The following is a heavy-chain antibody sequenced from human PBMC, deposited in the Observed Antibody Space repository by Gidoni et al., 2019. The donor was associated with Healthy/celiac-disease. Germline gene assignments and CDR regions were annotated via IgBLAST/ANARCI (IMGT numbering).Heavy chain of an antibody. V-gene: IGHV4-4*02. Sequence: QVQLQESGPGLVKPSGTLSLTCAVSGGSISSSTWWSWVRQPPGKGLEWIGEIYHSGSTNYNPSLKSRVTISVDKSKNQFSLKLSSVTAADTAVYYCARDLHYYDSSGYYPGGYFDYWGQGTLVTVSS. D-gene: IGHD3-22*01. CDR3: ARDLHYYDSSGYYPGGYFDY. CDR1: GGSISSSTW. J-gene: IGHJ4*02. CDR2: IYHSGST.